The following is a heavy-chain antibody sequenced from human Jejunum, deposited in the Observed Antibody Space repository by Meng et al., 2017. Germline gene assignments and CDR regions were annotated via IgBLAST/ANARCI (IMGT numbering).Heavy chain of an antibody. CDR2: ISGSGGST. D-gene: IGHD3-10*01. J-gene: IGHJ4*02. Sequence: GESLKISCAAPGFTFSSYAMSWVRQAPGKGLEWVSAISGSGGSTYYADSVKGRFTISRDNSKNTLYLQMNSLRAEDTAVYYCAKGRFGELLWIYFDYWGQGTLVTVSS. V-gene: IGHV3-23*01. CDR3: AKGRFGELLWIYFDY. CDR1: GFTFSSYA.